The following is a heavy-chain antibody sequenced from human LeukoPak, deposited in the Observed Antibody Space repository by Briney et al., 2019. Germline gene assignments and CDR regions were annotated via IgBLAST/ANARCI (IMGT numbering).Heavy chain of an antibody. CDR1: GFTFSSYA. CDR2: ISGSGGST. Sequence: GGSLRLSCAASGFTFSSYAMSWVRQAPGKGLEWVSAISGSGGSTYCADSVKGRFTISRDNSKNTLYLQMNSLRAEDTAVYYCAKISPYYYDSSGYYSAAFDIWGQGTMVTVSS. CDR3: AKISPYYYDSSGYYSAAFDI. V-gene: IGHV3-23*01. D-gene: IGHD3-22*01. J-gene: IGHJ3*02.